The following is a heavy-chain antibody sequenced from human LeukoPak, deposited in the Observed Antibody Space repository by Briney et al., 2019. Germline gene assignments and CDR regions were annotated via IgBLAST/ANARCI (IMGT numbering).Heavy chain of an antibody. V-gene: IGHV3-30*03. CDR1: GFTFISYG. J-gene: IGHJ4*02. CDR3: VWQLVYGFDY. D-gene: IGHD6-6*01. Sequence: PGRSLRHTCAASGFTFISYGMHWVRQAPGKGLEWVTLISYDGSNKYYADSVKGRFTISRDNSKNTLYLQMNSLRAEDTAVYYCVWQLVYGFDYWGQGTLVTVSS. CDR2: ISYDGSNK.